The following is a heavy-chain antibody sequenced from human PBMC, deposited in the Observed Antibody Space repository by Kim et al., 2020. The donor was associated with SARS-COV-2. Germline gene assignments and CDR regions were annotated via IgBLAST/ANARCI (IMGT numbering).Heavy chain of an antibody. V-gene: IGHV3-9*01. CDR3: AKDKVAAAGRTDHFDY. CDR2: ISWNSGSI. J-gene: IGHJ4*01. CDR1: GFTFDDYA. Sequence: GGSLRLSCAASGFTFDDYAMHWVRQAPGKSLEWVSGISWNSGSIGYADSVKGRFTISRDNAKNSLYLQMNSLRAEDTALYYCAKDKVAAAGRTDHFDYWG. D-gene: IGHD6-13*01.